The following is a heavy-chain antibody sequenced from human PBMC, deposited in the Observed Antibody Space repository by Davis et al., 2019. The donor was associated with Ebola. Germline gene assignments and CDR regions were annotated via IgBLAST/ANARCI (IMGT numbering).Heavy chain of an antibody. J-gene: IGHJ4*02. CDR3: ARAPISIFGVGADRHDYFDY. V-gene: IGHV4-39*01. Sequence: SETLSLTCTVSGGSVDSRSYYWGWIRQTSGKGLEYIGTVYYSGGTFYNPSLRSRATMSVDASTNRFSLRLTYVTAADTSIYYCARAPISIFGVGADRHDYFDYWGQGILVIVSS. CDR1: GGSVDSRSYY. D-gene: IGHD3-3*01. CDR2: VYYSGGT.